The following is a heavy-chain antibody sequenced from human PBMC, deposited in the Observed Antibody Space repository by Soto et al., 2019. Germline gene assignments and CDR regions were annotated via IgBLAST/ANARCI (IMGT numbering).Heavy chain of an antibody. CDR2: ISYDGSNK. V-gene: IGHV3-30-3*01. D-gene: IGHD1-26*01. J-gene: IGHJ4*02. CDR1: GFTFSSYA. Sequence: QVQLVESGGGVVQPGRSLRLSCAASGFTFSSYAMHWVRQAPGKGLEWVAVISYDGSNKYYADSVKGRFTISRDNSKNTLYLQMNSLRAEDTAVYYCASRDIVGATCFDYWGQGTLVTVSS. CDR3: ASRDIVGATCFDY.